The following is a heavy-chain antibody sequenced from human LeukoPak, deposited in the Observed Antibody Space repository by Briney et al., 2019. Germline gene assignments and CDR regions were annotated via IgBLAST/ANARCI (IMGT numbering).Heavy chain of an antibody. CDR1: GFTFSSYA. CDR3: ANLNNVRGDTFDY. J-gene: IGHJ4*02. Sequence: PGRSLRLSCAASGFTFSSYAMSWVRQAPGKGLEWVSAISGSGGSTYYADSVKGRFTISRDNSKNTLYLQMNSLRAEDTAVYYCANLNNVRGDTFDYWGQGTLVTVSS. CDR2: ISGSGGST. V-gene: IGHV3-23*01. D-gene: IGHD3-10*01.